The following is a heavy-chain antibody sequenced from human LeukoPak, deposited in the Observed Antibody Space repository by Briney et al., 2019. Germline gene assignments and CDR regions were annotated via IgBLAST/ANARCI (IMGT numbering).Heavy chain of an antibody. J-gene: IGHJ4*02. V-gene: IGHV3-23*01. D-gene: IGHD5-24*01. CDR3: AKGRGWLQFFDY. Sequence: PGGTLRLSCAASGFTFSKHGMNWVRQAPGKGLEWVSTISGSGGSTYNADSVKGRFTIARDNSKNTLYLQMNSLRAEDTAVYFCAKGRGWLQFFDYWGQGTLVTVSS. CDR1: GFTFSKHG. CDR2: ISGSGGST.